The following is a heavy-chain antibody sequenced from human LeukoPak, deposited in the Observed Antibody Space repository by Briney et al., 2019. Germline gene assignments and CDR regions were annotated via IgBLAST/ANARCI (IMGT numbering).Heavy chain of an antibody. CDR3: ARYHYYDSSAYYYVFDY. J-gene: IGHJ4*02. Sequence: KSSETLSLTCTVSGGSISSYYWSWIRQPPGKGLEWIGYIYYTGSTNHNPSLKSRVTISVDTSKRQFSLKLSSVTAADTAVYYCARYHYYDSSAYYYVFDYWGQGTLVTVSS. CDR1: GGSISSYY. V-gene: IGHV4-59*01. D-gene: IGHD3-22*01. CDR2: IYYTGST.